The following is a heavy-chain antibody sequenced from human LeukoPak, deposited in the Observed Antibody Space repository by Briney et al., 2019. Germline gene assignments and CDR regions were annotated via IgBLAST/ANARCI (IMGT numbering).Heavy chain of an antibody. CDR1: GYTFTGYY. CDR2: INPNSGGT. Sequence: ASVKVSCKASGYTFTGYYMHWVRQAPGQGLEWMGWINPNSGGTNYAQKFQGRVTMTRDTSISTAYMELSRPRSDDTAVYYCARVVDDYVWGSYRYLDYWGQGTLVTVSS. D-gene: IGHD3-16*02. J-gene: IGHJ4*02. V-gene: IGHV1-2*02. CDR3: ARVVDDYVWGSYRYLDY.